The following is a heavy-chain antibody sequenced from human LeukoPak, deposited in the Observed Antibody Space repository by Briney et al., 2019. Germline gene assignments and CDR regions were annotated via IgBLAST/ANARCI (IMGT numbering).Heavy chain of an antibody. CDR1: GFTFSNYK. CDR2: VSSSSSYI. J-gene: IGHJ4*02. V-gene: IGHV3-21*01. Sequence: GGSLRLSCAASGFTFSNYKMNWVRQAPGKGLEWVSSVSSSSSYIYYADSVKGRFSISRDNAKNSLYLQMNSLRAEDTAVYYCARDGRGDYDYYDSSGYPFDFWGQGTLVTVSS. CDR3: ARDGRGDYDYYDSSGYPFDF. D-gene: IGHD3-22*01.